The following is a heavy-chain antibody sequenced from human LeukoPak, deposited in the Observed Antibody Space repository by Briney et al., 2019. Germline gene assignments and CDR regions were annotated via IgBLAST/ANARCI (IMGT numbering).Heavy chain of an antibody. CDR3: ARVGDYYDSSGYSSDAFDI. CDR2: INPNSGGT. D-gene: IGHD3-22*01. CDR1: GYTFTSYY. V-gene: IGHV1-2*02. Sequence: ASVKVSCKASGYTFTSYYMHWVRQAPGQGLEWMVWINPNSGGTNYAQKFQGRVTMTRDTSISTAYMELSRLRSDDTAVYYCARVGDYYDSSGYSSDAFDIWGQGTMVTVSS. J-gene: IGHJ3*02.